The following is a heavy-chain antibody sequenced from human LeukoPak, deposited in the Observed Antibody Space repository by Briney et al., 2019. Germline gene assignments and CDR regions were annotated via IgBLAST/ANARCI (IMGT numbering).Heavy chain of an antibody. CDR1: GFTFSSYW. V-gene: IGHV3-74*01. J-gene: IGHJ6*03. CDR3: ARDPSSSWYYYYYYMDV. D-gene: IGHD6-13*01. Sequence: GGSLRLSCAASGFTFSSYWMHWVRQAPGKGLVWVSRINSDGSSTSYADSVKGRFTISRDNAKNTLYLQMNSLRAEDTAVYYCARDPSSSWYYYYYYMDVRGKGTTVTISS. CDR2: INSDGSST.